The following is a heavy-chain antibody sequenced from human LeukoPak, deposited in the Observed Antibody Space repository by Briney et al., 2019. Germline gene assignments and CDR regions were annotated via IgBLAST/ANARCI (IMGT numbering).Heavy chain of an antibody. CDR1: GGSISTYY. D-gene: IGHD2-15*01. CDR2: IYPRGST. CDR3: ARGRYCSADICSGGDAFDI. J-gene: IGHJ3*02. Sequence: PSETLSLTCTVSGGSISTYYWSWIRQPAGKGLEWIGRIYPRGSTNYNPSLKSRVTMSVDTSKNQFSLKLTSVTAADTAVYYCARGRYCSADICSGGDAFDIWGQGTMVSVSS. V-gene: IGHV4-4*07.